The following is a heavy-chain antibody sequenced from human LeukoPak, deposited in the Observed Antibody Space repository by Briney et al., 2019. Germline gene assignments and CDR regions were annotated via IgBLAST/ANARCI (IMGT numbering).Heavy chain of an antibody. CDR1: GFTFSSYA. CDR3: AKDIPIFGVTDYGMDV. D-gene: IGHD3-3*01. V-gene: IGHV3-23*01. J-gene: IGHJ6*02. CDR2: ISGSGGST. Sequence: GGSLRLSCAASGFTFSSYAMSWVRQAPGKGLEWVSTISGSGGSTYYADSVKGRFTIFRDNSKNTLYLQMNSLRAEDTAVYYCAKDIPIFGVTDYGMDVWGQGTTVTVSS.